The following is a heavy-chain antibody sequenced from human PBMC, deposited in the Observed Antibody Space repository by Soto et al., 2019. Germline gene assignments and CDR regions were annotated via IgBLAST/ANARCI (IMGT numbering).Heavy chain of an antibody. CDR2: IYYSGST. CDR1: GGSISSSSYY. Sequence: PSETLSLTCTVSGGSISSSSYYWGWIRQPPGKGLEWIGSIYYSGSTYYNPSLKSRVTISVDTSKNQFSLKLSSVTAADTAVYYCARRGSSWHKDFDYWGQGTLVTVSS. D-gene: IGHD6-13*01. J-gene: IGHJ4*02. V-gene: IGHV4-39*01. CDR3: ARRGSSWHKDFDY.